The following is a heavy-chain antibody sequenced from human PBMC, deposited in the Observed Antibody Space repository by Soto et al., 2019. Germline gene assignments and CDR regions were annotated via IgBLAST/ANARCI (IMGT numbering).Heavy chain of an antibody. CDR3: ATCHFGVVTH. Sequence: SETLSLTCTVSGGSISSGGYYWSWIRQHPGKGLEWIGYIYYSGSTYYNPSLKSRVTISVDTSKNQFSLKLSSVTAADTAVYYCATCHFGVVTHWGQGTTVTVSS. D-gene: IGHD3-3*01. V-gene: IGHV4-31*03. CDR1: GGSISSGGYY. J-gene: IGHJ6*02. CDR2: IYYSGST.